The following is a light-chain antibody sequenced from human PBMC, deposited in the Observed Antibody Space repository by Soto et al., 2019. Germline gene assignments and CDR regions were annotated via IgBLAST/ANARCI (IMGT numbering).Light chain of an antibody. Sequence: PGDPAPHSCRASQTVSNYLTWYQQKPGQAPRLLIYDTSKRAAGIPARFSGSGSGTDFTLTISSLEPEDFAVYYCQQRSSWPLFGGGTKVDIK. CDR2: DTS. V-gene: IGKV3-11*01. CDR1: QTVSNY. J-gene: IGKJ4*01. CDR3: QQRSSWPL.